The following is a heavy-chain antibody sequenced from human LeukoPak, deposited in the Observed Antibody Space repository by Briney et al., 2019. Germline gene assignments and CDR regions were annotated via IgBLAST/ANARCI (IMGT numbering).Heavy chain of an antibody. V-gene: IGHV3-21*04. CDR3: ARDDYDSSGQFYGMDV. D-gene: IGHD3-22*01. CDR1: GITFSSFS. J-gene: IGHJ6*02. CDR2: ISATTIYI. Sequence: GGSLRLSCAASGITFSSFSMGWVRQAPGKGLEWVSSISATTIYIYYADSVKGRFTISRDNAKNSLYLQMNSLRAEDTALYYCARDDYDSSGQFYGMDVWGQGTTVTVSS.